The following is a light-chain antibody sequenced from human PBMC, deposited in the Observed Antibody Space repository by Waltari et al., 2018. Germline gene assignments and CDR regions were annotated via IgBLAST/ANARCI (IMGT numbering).Light chain of an antibody. CDR1: VRVDDS. V-gene: IGKV3-15*01. CDR3: QQYNQWPLT. CDR2: GAA. J-gene: IGKJ4*01. Sequence: LPPEGTVRVDDSLSLAQPRPRPPPGLCMQGAATKEHGIPVRFSGSGYGTDFTLTITGLQSEDFAVYFCQQYNQWPLTFGRGTKVEIK.